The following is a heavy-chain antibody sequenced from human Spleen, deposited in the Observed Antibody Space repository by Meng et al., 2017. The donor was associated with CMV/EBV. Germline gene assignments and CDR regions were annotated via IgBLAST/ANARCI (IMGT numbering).Heavy chain of an antibody. V-gene: IGHV4-59*12. J-gene: IGHJ3*02. CDR1: GGSISGYY. D-gene: IGHD2-15*01. Sequence: SETLSLTCTVSGGSISGYYWTWVRQPPGKGLEWIGYIYYKGDTKYNPSLKSPVTMSVDTSKNQFSLKLSSVTAADTAVYYCARVAAQEAFDIWGQGTMVTVSS. CDR3: ARVAAQEAFDI. CDR2: IYYKGDT.